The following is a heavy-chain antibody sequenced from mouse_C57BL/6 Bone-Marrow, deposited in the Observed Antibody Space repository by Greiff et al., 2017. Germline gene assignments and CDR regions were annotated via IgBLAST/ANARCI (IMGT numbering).Heavy chain of an antibody. V-gene: IGHV1-82*01. CDR2: IYPGDGDT. CDR3: ARGGYYGSSPWFGY. J-gene: IGHJ2*01. CDR1: GYAFSSSW. D-gene: IGHD1-1*01. Sequence: VKLMESGPELVKPGASVKISCKASGYAFSSSWMNWVKQRPGKGLEWIGRIYPGDGDTNYNGKFKGKATLTADKSSSTAYMQLSSLTSEDSAVYFCARGGYYGSSPWFGYWGQGTTLTVSS.